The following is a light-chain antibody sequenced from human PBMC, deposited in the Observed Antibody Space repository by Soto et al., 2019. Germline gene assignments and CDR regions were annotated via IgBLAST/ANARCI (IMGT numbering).Light chain of an antibody. CDR2: DNN. V-gene: IGLV1-40*01. CDR1: SSNIGALYD. J-gene: IGLJ2*01. CDR3: QSYDNSLSGHVV. Sequence: QSVVTQPPSVSGAPGRRVTISCTGSSSNIGALYDVNWYQQLPGTAPKLLIYDNNNRPSGVPDRFSGSKSGTSASLAITGLQAEDEADYYCQSYDNSLSGHVVFGGGTKVTVL.